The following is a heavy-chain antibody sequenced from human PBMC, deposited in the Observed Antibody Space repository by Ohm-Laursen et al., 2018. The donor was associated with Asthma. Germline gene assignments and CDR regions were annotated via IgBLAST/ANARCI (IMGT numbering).Heavy chain of an antibody. Sequence: SVKVSCKASGYTFTSYYMHWVRQAPGQGLEWMGIINPSGGSTSYAQKFQGRVTMTRDTSTSTVYMELSSLRSKDTAVYYRARGSTIFGVVIISPDLDYWGQGTLVTVSS. V-gene: IGHV1-46*03. CDR1: GYTFTSYY. CDR2: INPSGGST. D-gene: IGHD3-3*01. J-gene: IGHJ4*02. CDR3: ARGSTIFGVVIISPDLDY.